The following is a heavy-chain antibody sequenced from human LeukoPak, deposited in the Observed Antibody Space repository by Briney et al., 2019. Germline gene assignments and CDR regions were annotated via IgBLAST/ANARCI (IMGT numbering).Heavy chain of an antibody. CDR2: ISSSSDSI. CDR1: RFTFSDYG. J-gene: IGHJ4*02. D-gene: IGHD1-26*01. Sequence: GGSLRLSCAPSRFTFSDYGMNWVRQAPGKRLEWVSYISSSSDSIYYADSVKGRFTISRDNAENSLYLQMNSLRDEDTAVYFCPRAMRSGFDYWGQGTLVTVSS. V-gene: IGHV3-48*02. CDR3: PRAMRSGFDY.